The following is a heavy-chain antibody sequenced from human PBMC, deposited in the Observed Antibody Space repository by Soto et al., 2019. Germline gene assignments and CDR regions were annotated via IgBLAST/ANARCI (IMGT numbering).Heavy chain of an antibody. V-gene: IGHV3-23*01. CDR2: ISGSGGIT. J-gene: IGHJ4*02. Sequence: WRSLSLSCAAYGFTFSSYAMSWVRQAPGKGLEWVSAISGSGGITYYADSVKGRFTISRDNAKNSLYLQMNSLRAEDTAFYYCAKDTGPNWGQGTLVTVSS. CDR3: AKDTGPN. CDR1: GFTFSSYA.